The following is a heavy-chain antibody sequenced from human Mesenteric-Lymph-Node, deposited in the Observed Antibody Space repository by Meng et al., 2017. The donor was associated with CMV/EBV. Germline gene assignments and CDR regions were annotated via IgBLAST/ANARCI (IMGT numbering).Heavy chain of an antibody. CDR1: GGSISSYY. J-gene: IGHJ6*02. CDR2: IYYSGST. D-gene: IGHD3-16*01. V-gene: IGHV4-59*01. Sequence: GSLRLSCTVSGGSISSYYWSWIRQPPGKGLEWIGYIYYSGSTNYNPSLKRRVTISIDTSKNQFSLKMSSVTAADTAIYYCVRDPGGFYGMDVWGQGTTVTVSS. CDR3: VRDPGGFYGMDV.